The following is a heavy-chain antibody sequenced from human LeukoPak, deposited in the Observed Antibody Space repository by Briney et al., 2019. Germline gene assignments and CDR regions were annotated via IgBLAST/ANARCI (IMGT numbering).Heavy chain of an antibody. CDR3: AREWLAENWFDP. V-gene: IGHV3-30-3*01. CDR2: ISYDGSNK. CDR1: GLTFSSYA. D-gene: IGHD6-19*01. Sequence: GGSLRLSCAASGLTFSSYAMHWVRQAPGKGLEWVAVISYDGSNKYYADSVKGRFTISRDNSKNTLYLQMNSLRAEDTAVYYCAREWLAENWFDPWGQGTLVTVSS. J-gene: IGHJ5*02.